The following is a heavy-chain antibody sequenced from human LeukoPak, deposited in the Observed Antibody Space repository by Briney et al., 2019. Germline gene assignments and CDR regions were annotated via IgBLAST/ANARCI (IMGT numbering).Heavy chain of an antibody. CDR2: INPKDDTT. CDR1: GYAFTSFF. CDR3: ARKPPVVTATMPDF. J-gene: IGHJ4*02. V-gene: IGHV1-46*01. D-gene: IGHD2-2*01. Sequence: GASVKVYCKASGYAFTSFFVHWVRQAPGQGLEWMGIINPKDDTTYYAQKFQGRVIMTRDTSTSTFYMELRSLRSEDTAVYYCARKPPVVTATMPDFWGQGTLVTVSS.